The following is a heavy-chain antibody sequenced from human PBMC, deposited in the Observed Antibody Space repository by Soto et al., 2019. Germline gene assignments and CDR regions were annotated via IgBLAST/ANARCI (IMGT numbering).Heavy chain of an antibody. J-gene: IGHJ4*02. V-gene: IGHV4-59*01. CDR1: GDSISSYY. D-gene: IGHD4-17*01. CDR3: ARDYGDYSFFFDY. CDR2: IYYSGST. Sequence: SETLSLTCAVSGDSISSYYWSWIRQPPGKGLEWIGYIYYSGSTNYNPSLKSRVTISVDTSKNQFSLKLSSVTAADTAVYYCARDYGDYSFFFDYWGQGALVTVSS.